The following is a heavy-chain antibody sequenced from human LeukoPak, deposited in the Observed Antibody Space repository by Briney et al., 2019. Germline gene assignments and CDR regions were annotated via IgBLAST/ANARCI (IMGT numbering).Heavy chain of an antibody. J-gene: IGHJ3*02. V-gene: IGHV3-21*01. CDR2: ISSSSSYI. CDR3: AGAGYYDSSGRNIEGSAFDI. D-gene: IGHD3-22*01. Sequence: GGSLRLSCADSGFTFSSYSMNWVRQPPGKGREWVSSISSSSSYIYYADSVKGRFTISRDNAKNSLYLQMNSLRAEDTAVYYCAGAGYYDSSGRNIEGSAFDIWGQGTMVTVSS. CDR1: GFTFSSYS.